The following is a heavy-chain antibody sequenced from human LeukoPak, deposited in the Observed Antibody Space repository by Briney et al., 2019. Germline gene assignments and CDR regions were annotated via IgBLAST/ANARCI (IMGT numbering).Heavy chain of an antibody. CDR2: INPNSGDT. D-gene: IGHD3-3*01. V-gene: IGHV1-2*02. CDR3: ARGITIFGIRYYYYYMDV. J-gene: IGHJ6*03. CDR1: GYTFTGYY. Sequence: ASVKVSCKASGYTFTGYYMHWVRQAPGQGLEWMGWINPNSGDTNYSQKFKDRVTMTGDTSISTAYLELSSLRPDDTAVYYCARGITIFGIRYYYYYMDVWGKGTTVTVSS.